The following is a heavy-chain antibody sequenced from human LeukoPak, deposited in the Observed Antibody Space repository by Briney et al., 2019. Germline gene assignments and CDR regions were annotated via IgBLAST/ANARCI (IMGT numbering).Heavy chain of an antibody. Sequence: PSQTLSLTCTVSGGSISSGDYYWGWIRQPPGKCLEWIGYIYYSGSTYYNPSLKSRVTISVDTSKNQFSLKLSSVTAADTAVYYCARDIVVVPASARVYHYYYMDVWGKGTTVTVSS. CDR1: GGSISSGDYY. J-gene: IGHJ6*03. V-gene: IGHV4-30-4*08. CDR2: IYYSGST. D-gene: IGHD2-2*01. CDR3: ARDIVVVPASARVYHYYYMDV.